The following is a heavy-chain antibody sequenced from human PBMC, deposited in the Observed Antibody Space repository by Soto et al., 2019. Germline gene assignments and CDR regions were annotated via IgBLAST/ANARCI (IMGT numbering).Heavy chain of an antibody. J-gene: IGHJ4*02. Sequence: GGSLRLSCAASGFTFSSYAMSWVRQAPGKGLEWVSAISGSGGRTYYADSVKGRFTISRDNCKNPLYLQMNSLRAEDTAVYYCAKALGKEDDYWGQGTLVTVSS. CDR2: ISGSGGRT. CDR3: AKALGKEDDY. V-gene: IGHV3-23*01. CDR1: GFTFSSYA.